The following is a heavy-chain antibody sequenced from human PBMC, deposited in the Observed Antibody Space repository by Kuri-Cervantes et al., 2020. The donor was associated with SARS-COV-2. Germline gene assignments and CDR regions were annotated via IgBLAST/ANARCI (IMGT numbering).Heavy chain of an antibody. CDR1: GFTFSSYG. V-gene: IGHV3-30*18. CDR2: TSYDGSNK. D-gene: IGHD5-18*01. CDR3: AKDRNTAMAYFDY. J-gene: IGHJ4*02. Sequence: GESLKISCAASGFTFSSYGMHWVRQAPGKGLEWVAVTSYDGSNKYYADSVKGRFTISRDNSKNTLYLQMNSLRAEDTAVYYCAKDRNTAMAYFDYWGQGTLVTVSS.